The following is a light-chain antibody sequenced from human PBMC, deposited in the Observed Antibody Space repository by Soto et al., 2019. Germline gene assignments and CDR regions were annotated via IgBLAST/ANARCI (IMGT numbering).Light chain of an antibody. CDR1: QSVRSSY. CDR3: QQYDWSPMYT. J-gene: IGKJ2*01. CDR2: GGS. V-gene: IGKV3-20*01. Sequence: VLTQSPGTLSLSPGERATLSCRASQSVRSSYLAWYQQKPGQAHRLLIYGGSNRATGIPDRFSGSGSGTDFTLTISRLEPEDSAVYFCQQYDWSPMYTFGQGTKLEIK.